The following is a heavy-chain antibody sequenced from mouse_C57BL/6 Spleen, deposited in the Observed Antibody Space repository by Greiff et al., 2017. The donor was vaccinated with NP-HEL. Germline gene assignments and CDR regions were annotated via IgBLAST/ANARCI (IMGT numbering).Heavy chain of an antibody. CDR2: IHPNSGST. CDR1: GYTFTSYW. CDR3: ASPIYDGNYAPAMDY. Sequence: VQLQQPGAELVKPGASVKLSCTASGYTFTSYWMHWVKQRPGQGLEWIGMIHPNSGSTNYNEKFKSKATLTVDKSSSTAYMQLSSLTSEDSAVYYCASPIYDGNYAPAMDYWGQGTSVTVSS. D-gene: IGHD2-1*01. V-gene: IGHV1-64*01. J-gene: IGHJ4*01.